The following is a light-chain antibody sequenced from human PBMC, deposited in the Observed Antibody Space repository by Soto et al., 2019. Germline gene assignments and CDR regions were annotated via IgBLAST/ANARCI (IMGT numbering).Light chain of an antibody. CDR1: QTISSW. V-gene: IGKV1-5*03. CDR3: QHYNSYSEA. Sequence: DIQMTQSPSTLSGSVGDRVTITCRASQTISSWLAWYQQKPGKAPKRLIYKASTLKSGVPSRFSGSGSGTEFTLTISRLQPDDFATYYCQHYNSYSEALGQGTKVELK. CDR2: KAS. J-gene: IGKJ1*01.